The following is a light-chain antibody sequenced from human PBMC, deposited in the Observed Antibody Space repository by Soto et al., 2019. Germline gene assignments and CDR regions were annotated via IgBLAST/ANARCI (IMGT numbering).Light chain of an antibody. J-gene: IGKJ1*01. CDR1: QTVIDNY. V-gene: IGKV3-20*01. CDR2: GAS. Sequence: EIVLTQSPCTLSLSPGERATLSCRASQTVIDNYLAWYQQKPGQAPRLLIYGASNRDTCLPDRFTVSGSATDFTLTISRLEHEDFALYYCQHYANSRWTFGKGSKVEIK. CDR3: QHYANSRWT.